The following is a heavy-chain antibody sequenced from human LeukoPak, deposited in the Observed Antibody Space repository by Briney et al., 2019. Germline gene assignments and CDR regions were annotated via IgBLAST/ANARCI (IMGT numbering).Heavy chain of an antibody. CDR2: ISSSSSYI. V-gene: IGHV3-21*01. CDR1: GFTFSSYS. D-gene: IGHD6-13*01. Sequence: PGGSLRLSCAASGFTFSSYSMNWVRQAPGKGLEWVSSISSSSSYIYYADSVKGRFTISRDNSKNTLYLQMNSLRAEDTAVYYCAKDAYYHIAAAGIGEDSAVCMDVWGKGTTVTISS. CDR3: AKDAYYHIAAAGIGEDSAVCMDV. J-gene: IGHJ6*04.